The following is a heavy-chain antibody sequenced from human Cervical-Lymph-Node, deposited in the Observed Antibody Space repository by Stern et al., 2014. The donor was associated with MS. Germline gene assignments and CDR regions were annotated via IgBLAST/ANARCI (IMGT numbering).Heavy chain of an antibody. CDR1: GFTFSSYG. CDR3: AKDGGGDLYWYFDL. CDR2: ISYDGSNK. J-gene: IGHJ2*01. D-gene: IGHD2-21*02. V-gene: IGHV3-30*18. Sequence: VHLVESGGGVVQPGRSLRLSCAASGFTFSSYGMHWVRQAPGKGLEWVAVISYDGSNKYFADSVKGRFTISRDNSKNTLYLQMNSLRAEDTAVYYCAKDGGGDLYWYFDLWGRGTLVTVSS.